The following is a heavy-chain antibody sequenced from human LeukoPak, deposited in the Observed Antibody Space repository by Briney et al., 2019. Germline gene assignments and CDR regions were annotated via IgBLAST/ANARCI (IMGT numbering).Heavy chain of an antibody. CDR2: IYYSGST. CDR3: ARLIVVVPAAIGRPDAFDI. V-gene: IGHV4-39*01. J-gene: IGHJ3*02. CDR1: GGSISSSSYY. D-gene: IGHD2-2*02. Sequence: KPSETLSLTCTVSGGSISSSSYYWGWIRQPPGKGLEWIGSIYYSGSTYYNPSLKSRVTISVDTSKNQFSLKLSSVTAADTAVYYCARLIVVVPAAIGRPDAFDIWGQGTMVTVSS.